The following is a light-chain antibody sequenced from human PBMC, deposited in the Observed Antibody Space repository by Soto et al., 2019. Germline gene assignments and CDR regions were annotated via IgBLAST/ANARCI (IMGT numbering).Light chain of an antibody. Sequence: DIQMTQSPSSLSASVGDRVTITCRASQSINNYLNWYQQKPGKAPKLLIYAASSLQSGVPSRFSGSRSGTDFTLTIGSLQPEDFATYYCQQSYDTPPWTFGQGTTVEIK. CDR1: QSINNY. J-gene: IGKJ1*01. CDR3: QQSYDTPPWT. CDR2: AAS. V-gene: IGKV1-39*01.